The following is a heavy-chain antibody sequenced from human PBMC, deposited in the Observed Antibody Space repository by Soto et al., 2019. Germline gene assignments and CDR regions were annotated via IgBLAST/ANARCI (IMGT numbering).Heavy chain of an antibody. CDR1: GGSISSYY. V-gene: IGHV4-59*08. D-gene: IGHD3-16*02. Sequence: QVQLQESGPGLVKPSETLSLTCTVSGGSISSYYWSWIRQPPGKGLAWIGYIYYTGSTNCNPSLKSRVTISVDTSKNQFSLKLSSVTAADTAVYYCARRVDYVWGSYRYSPYFDYWGQGTLVTVSS. CDR2: IYYTGST. J-gene: IGHJ4*02. CDR3: ARRVDYVWGSYRYSPYFDY.